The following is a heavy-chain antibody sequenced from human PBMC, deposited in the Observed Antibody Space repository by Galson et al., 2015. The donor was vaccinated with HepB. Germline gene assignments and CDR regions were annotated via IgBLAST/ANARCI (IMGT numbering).Heavy chain of an antibody. Sequence: SLRLSCAASGFTFSSYGMHWVRQAPGKGLEWVAVISYDGSNKYYADSVKGRFTISRDNSKNTLYLQMNSLRAEDTAVYYCAKVSDSGYAIGNWGQGTLVTVSS. J-gene: IGHJ4*02. CDR2: ISYDGSNK. CDR3: AKVSDSGYAIGN. D-gene: IGHD5-12*01. CDR1: GFTFSSYG. V-gene: IGHV3-30*18.